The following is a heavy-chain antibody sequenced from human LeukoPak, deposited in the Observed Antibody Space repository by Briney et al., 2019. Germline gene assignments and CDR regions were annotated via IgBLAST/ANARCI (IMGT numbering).Heavy chain of an antibody. V-gene: IGHV4-38-2*01. J-gene: IGHJ4*02. CDR3: ARHSSSYGTEIFDY. CDR1: GYSISSGYY. CDR2: NYHSGST. D-gene: IGHD5-18*01. Sequence: PSETLSLTCAVSGYSISSGYYWGWIRQPPGKGLEWIGSNYHSGSTYYNPSLKSRVTISVDTSKSQFSLKLSSVTAADTAVYYCARHSSSYGTEIFDYWGQGTLVTVSS.